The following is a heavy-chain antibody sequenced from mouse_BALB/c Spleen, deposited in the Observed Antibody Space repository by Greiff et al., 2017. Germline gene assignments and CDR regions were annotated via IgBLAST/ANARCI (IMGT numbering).Heavy chain of an antibody. CDR1: GFSLTSYG. Sequence: QVQLKESGPGLVAPSQSLSITCTVSGFSLTSYGVHWVRQSPGKGLEWLGVIWSGGSTDYNAAFISRLSISKDNSKSQVFFKMNSLQADDTAIYYCARNQLGRKDYLDDWGQGTTLTVSA. D-gene: IGHD4-1*02. J-gene: IGHJ2*01. V-gene: IGHV2-4-1*01. CDR2: IWSGGST. CDR3: ARNQLGRKDYLDD.